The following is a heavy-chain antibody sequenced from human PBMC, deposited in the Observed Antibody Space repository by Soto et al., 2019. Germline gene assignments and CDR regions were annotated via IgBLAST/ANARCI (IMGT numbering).Heavy chain of an antibody. CDR3: AKARQAQSHYYYGMDV. J-gene: IGHJ6*02. CDR2: ISGDGSST. D-gene: IGHD6-19*01. CDR1: EFTSRSYW. V-gene: IGHV3-74*01. Sequence: GGSLRLSCAASEFTSRSYWMHWVRQSPGKGLVWVSRISGDGSSTNYADSVKGRFTISRDSAKNTVYLQIDSLRAEDTAVYYCAKARQAQSHYYYGMDVWGQGTPVTVSS.